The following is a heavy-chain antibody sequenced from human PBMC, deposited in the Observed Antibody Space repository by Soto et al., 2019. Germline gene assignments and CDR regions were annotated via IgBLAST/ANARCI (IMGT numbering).Heavy chain of an antibody. V-gene: IGHV3-7*01. CDR1: GFSFSGSW. J-gene: IGHJ4*02. Sequence: DVQLVESGGGLVQPGGSPRLSCAASGFSFSGSWMSWVRQAPGRGLEFVANINQDGSVKNYVDSVKGRFTISRDNAKNSVFLQMNGLRDADSGVYYCARDPGYSSFDYWGQGTLVTVSS. D-gene: IGHD5-12*01. CDR3: ARDPGYSSFDY. CDR2: INQDGSVK.